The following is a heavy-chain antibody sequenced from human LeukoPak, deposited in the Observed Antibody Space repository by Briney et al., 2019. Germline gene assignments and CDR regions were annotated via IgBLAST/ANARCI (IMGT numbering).Heavy chain of an antibody. D-gene: IGHD3-16*01. Sequence: GGSLRLSCAASGFTFSSYSMNWVRQAPGKGLEWVSSTSSSSSYIYYADSVKGRFTISRDNAKNSLYLQMNSLRAEDTAVYYCARAGRGTDAFDIWGQGTMVTVSS. CDR2: TSSSSSYI. V-gene: IGHV3-21*01. CDR3: ARAGRGTDAFDI. J-gene: IGHJ3*02. CDR1: GFTFSSYS.